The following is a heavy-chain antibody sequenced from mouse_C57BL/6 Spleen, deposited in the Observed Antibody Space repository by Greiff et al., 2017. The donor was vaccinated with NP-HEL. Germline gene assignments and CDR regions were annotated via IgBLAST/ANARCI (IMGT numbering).Heavy chain of an antibody. Sequence: VQLQQPGAELVKPGASVKLSCKASGYTFTSYWMHWVKQRPGQGLEWIGMIHPNSGSTNYNEKFKSKATLTVDKSSSTAYMQLSSLTSEDSAVYYCARSITAGGSYAMDYWGQGTSVTVSS. CDR3: ARSITAGGSYAMDY. D-gene: IGHD1-1*01. CDR2: IHPNSGST. V-gene: IGHV1-64*01. CDR1: GYTFTSYW. J-gene: IGHJ4*01.